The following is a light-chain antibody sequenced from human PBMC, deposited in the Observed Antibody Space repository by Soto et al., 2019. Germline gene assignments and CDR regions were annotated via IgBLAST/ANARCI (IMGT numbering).Light chain of an antibody. CDR2: DAS. Sequence: DIQMTQSPSTLSASVGDRVTIICRASQSISTWLAWYQLKPGKAPKLLIYDASSLESGVPSRFSGSGSGTEFTLTISGLQPDDFATYYCQEYDAYSTFGQGTRLENK. V-gene: IGKV1-5*02. J-gene: IGKJ5*01. CDR3: QEYDAYST. CDR1: QSISTW.